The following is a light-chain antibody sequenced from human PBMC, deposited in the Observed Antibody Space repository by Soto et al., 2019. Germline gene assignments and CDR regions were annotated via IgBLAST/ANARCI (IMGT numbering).Light chain of an antibody. Sequence: QSALTQPASVSGSPGQSITISCTGTSSDVGGYNYVSWYQQHPGKAPKLMIYDVSRRPSGVSNRFSGSKSGNTASLTISGLQAEDEADYYCTSSTSSSTRGVFGGGTKVTVL. CDR3: TSSTSSSTRGV. V-gene: IGLV2-14*03. CDR2: DVS. J-gene: IGLJ2*01. CDR1: SSDVGGYNY.